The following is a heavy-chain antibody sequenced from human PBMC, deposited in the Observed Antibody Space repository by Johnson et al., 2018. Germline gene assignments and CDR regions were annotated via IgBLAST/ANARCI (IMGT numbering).Heavy chain of an antibody. V-gene: IGHV3-7*01. J-gene: IGHJ4*02. CDR2: MDQDGSTK. CDR1: GFSFGGDW. CDR3: EREPQWMVGVSFDS. Sequence: VQLVESGGGLVQPGGSLRLSCAASGFSFGGDWMNWVRQAPGKGLEWVANMDQDGSTKYYVDSVKGRFTISRDNAKNSLYMEMNSLRVEEPAIYYCEREPQWMVGVSFDSWGQGTLVTVSS. D-gene: IGHD6-19*01.